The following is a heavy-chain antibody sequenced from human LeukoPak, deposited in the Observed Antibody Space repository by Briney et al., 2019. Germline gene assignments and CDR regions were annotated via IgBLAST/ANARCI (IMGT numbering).Heavy chain of an antibody. CDR3: ARDFYSRFDY. J-gene: IGHJ4*02. D-gene: IGHD2-15*01. CDR1: GFTLSRYG. V-gene: IGHV3-74*01. CDR2: INSEGSST. Sequence: GGSLRLSCTASGFTLSRYGMNWVRQAPGKGLVWVSRINSEGSSTTYADSVKGRFTISRDNAKNTLILQMNSLRAEDTAVYYCARDFYSRFDYWGQGTLVTVSS.